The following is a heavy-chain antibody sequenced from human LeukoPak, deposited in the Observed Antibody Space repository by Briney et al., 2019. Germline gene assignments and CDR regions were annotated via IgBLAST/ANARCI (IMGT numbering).Heavy chain of an antibody. CDR1: GGSISSSSYF. CDR2: IYYSGST. Sequence: PSETLSLTCTVSGGSISSSSYFWGWIRQPPGKGLEWIGSIYYSGSTYYNPSLKSRVTISVDTSKNQFSLKLSSVPAADTAVYYCARQGAYYDILTGYSSLYYFDYWGQGTLVTVSS. CDR3: ARQGAYYDILTGYSSLYYFDY. D-gene: IGHD3-9*01. J-gene: IGHJ4*02. V-gene: IGHV4-39*01.